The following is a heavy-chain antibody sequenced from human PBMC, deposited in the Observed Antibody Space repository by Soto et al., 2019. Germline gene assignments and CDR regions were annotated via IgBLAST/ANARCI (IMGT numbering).Heavy chain of an antibody. J-gene: IGHJ6*02. V-gene: IGHV3-30*13. CDR3: VKDKAWSEEMVGVDV. CDR1: GFSFSNFG. Sequence: QAQLVESGGGVVQPGRSLRLSCIVSGFSFSNFGMHWVRQAPGKGLEWVAAMSFDGSKNYYADSVKGRFTISRDVSKNSLYLPMESLIPEDTAVYFCVKDKAWSEEMVGVDVWGQGTTVIVSS. CDR2: MSFDGSKN. D-gene: IGHD3-3*01.